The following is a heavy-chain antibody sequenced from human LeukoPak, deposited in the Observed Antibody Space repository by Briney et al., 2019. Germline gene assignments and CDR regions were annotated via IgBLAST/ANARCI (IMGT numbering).Heavy chain of an antibody. CDR2: FDPEDGET. Sequence: ASVKVSCKVSGYTLTELSMHWVRQAPGKGLEWMGGFDPEDGETIYAQKFQGGVTMTEDTSTDTAYMELSSLRSEDTAVYYCATADYYDSSGEHFDYWGQGTLVTVSS. V-gene: IGHV1-24*01. D-gene: IGHD3-22*01. J-gene: IGHJ4*02. CDR1: GYTLTELS. CDR3: ATADYYDSSGEHFDY.